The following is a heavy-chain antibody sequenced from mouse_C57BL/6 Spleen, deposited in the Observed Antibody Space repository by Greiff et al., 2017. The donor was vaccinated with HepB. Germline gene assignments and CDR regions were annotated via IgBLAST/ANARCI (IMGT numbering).Heavy chain of an antibody. Sequence: VQLQQSGAELVRPGASVKLSCKASGYTFTDYYINWVKQRPGQGLEWIARIYPGSGNTYYNEKFKGKATMTAEKSSSTAYMQLSSLTSDDSSVYFCAREDYGSSYGIFDYWGQGTTLTVSS. V-gene: IGHV1-76*01. D-gene: IGHD1-1*01. CDR2: IYPGSGNT. CDR3: AREDYGSSYGIFDY. J-gene: IGHJ2*01. CDR1: GYTFTDYY.